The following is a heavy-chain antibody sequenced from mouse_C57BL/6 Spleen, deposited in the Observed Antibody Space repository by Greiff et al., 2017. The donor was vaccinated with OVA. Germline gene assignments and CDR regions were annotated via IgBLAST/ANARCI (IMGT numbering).Heavy chain of an antibody. CDR3: ARNYYGSHWYFDV. CDR1: GFSLTSYG. CDR2: IWSGGST. Sequence: VQVVESGPGLVQPSQSLSITCTVSGFSLTSYGVHWVRQSPGKGLEWLGVIWSGGSTDYNAAFISRLSISKDNSKSQVFFKMNSLQADDTAIYYCARNYYGSHWYFDVWGTGTTVTVSS. D-gene: IGHD1-1*01. V-gene: IGHV2-2*01. J-gene: IGHJ1*03.